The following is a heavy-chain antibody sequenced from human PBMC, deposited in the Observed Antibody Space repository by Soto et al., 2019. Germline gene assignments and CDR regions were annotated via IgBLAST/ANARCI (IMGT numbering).Heavy chain of an antibody. CDR3: ARRGSGSYYDY. CDR1: GFTFSNYA. CDR2: ISGSGDST. V-gene: IGHV3-23*01. Sequence: VGSLRLSCAASGFTFSNYAMNWVRQAPVKGLEWVSVISGSGDSTYHADSVKGRFTISRDNSKNTLYLQLNSLRAEDTAVYYCARRGSGSYYDYWGQGTLVTVSS. D-gene: IGHD1-26*01. J-gene: IGHJ4*02.